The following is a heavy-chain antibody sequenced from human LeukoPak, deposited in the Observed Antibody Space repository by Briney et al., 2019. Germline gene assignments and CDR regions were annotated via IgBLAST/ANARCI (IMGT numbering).Heavy chain of an antibody. D-gene: IGHD3-10*01. J-gene: IGHJ4*02. CDR3: AKGLYYYGSGSYWGYFDY. CDR2: IKSKTDGGTT. V-gene: IGHV3-15*01. Sequence: GGSVRLSCAASGFTFTNAWMSWVRQAPGKGLEWVGRIKSKTDGGTTDYAAPVKGRFTISRDDSKNTLYLQMNSLRAEDTAVYYCAKGLYYYGSGSYWGYFDYWGQGTLVTVSS. CDR1: GFTFTNAW.